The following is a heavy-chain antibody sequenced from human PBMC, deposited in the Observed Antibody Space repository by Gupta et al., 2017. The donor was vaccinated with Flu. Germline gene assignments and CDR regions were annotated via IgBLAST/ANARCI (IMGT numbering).Heavy chain of an antibody. J-gene: IGHJ4*02. CDR1: GYTSTGYY. D-gene: IGHD6-19*01. CDR3: ARAPRAVAGTPFDY. CDR2: INPNSGGT. V-gene: IGHV1-2*04. Sequence: VPLVQSGAEVKKPGASVKVSCNASGYTSTGYYMHWVRQAPGQGLEWMGWINPNSGGTNYAQKLQGWVTMTRDTSISTAYMELRRLRSDETAVYYCARAPRAVAGTPFDYWGQGTLVTVSS.